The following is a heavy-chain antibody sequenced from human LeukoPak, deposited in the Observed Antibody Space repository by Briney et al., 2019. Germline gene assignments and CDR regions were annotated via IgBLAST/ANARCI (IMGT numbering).Heavy chain of an antibody. CDR1: GFTVSNNF. D-gene: IGHD5-24*01. CDR2: IYRGGTI. Sequence: GGSLRLSCAASGFTVSNNFMSWVRQAPGEGLEWVSVIYRGGTIYYADSVRGRFTISRHKSKNTLYLQMISLRAEDTSGYYCGGGDGHNHGDYWGQGTLVTVSS. J-gene: IGHJ4*02. V-gene: IGHV3-53*01. CDR3: GGGDGHNHGDY.